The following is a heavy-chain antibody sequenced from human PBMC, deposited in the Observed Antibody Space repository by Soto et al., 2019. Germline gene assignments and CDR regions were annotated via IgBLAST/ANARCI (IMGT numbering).Heavy chain of an antibody. CDR2: ISSSGDNT. CDR3: AKAWRTYFFDY. D-gene: IGHD3-3*01. Sequence: PGGSLRLSCVASGFTFSSSAMRWVRQAPGKGLEWVSAISSSGDNTFYGDSVKGRFTISRDNSENTVYLQMNNLRADDTAVYYCAKAWRTYFFDYWGQGALVTV. CDR1: GFTFSSSA. V-gene: IGHV3-23*01. J-gene: IGHJ4*02.